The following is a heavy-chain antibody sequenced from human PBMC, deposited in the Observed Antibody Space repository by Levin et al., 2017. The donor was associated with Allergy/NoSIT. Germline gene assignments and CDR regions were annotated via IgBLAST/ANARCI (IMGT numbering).Heavy chain of an antibody. D-gene: IGHD6-19*01. J-gene: IGHJ4*02. V-gene: IGHV3-30*04. CDR1: GFTFSNFA. CDR2: ISYDGSKK. Sequence: QSGGSLRLSCAASGFTFSNFAMHWVRQAPGKGLEWLAVISYDGSKKYFADSVKDRFTISRDNSKNTLYLQMTGLRPEDTAVYYCARDHRERQWLAPSGYWGQGTLVTVSS. CDR3: ARDHRERQWLAPSGY.